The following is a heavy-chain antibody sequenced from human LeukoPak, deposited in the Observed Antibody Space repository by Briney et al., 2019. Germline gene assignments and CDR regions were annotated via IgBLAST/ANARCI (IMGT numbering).Heavy chain of an antibody. D-gene: IGHD4-17*01. CDR1: GGSTNTYY. Sequence: PWETLSLTCTISGGSTNTYYWSWIRQPPGKGLEWIGYIYYIGSTNYSPSLKSRATISVDTSKNQFSLKLSYVTAADTAVYYCASKSSDHGELRFDYWGQGALVTVSS. J-gene: IGHJ4*02. CDR3: ASKSSDHGELRFDY. CDR2: IYYIGST. V-gene: IGHV4-59*01.